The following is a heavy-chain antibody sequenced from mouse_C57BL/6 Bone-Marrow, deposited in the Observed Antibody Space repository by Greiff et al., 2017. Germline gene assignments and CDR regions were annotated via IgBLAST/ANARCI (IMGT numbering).Heavy chain of an antibody. CDR2: IHPNSGST. CDR1: GYTFTSYW. D-gene: IGHD2-5*01. Sequence: QVQLKESGAELVKPGASVKLSCKASGYTFTSYWMHWVKQRPGQGLEWIGMIHPNSGSTNYNEKFKSKATLTVDKSSSTAYMQLSSLTSEDSAVYYCARSSHYSNYVGAMDYWGQGTSVTVSS. J-gene: IGHJ4*01. CDR3: ARSSHYSNYVGAMDY. V-gene: IGHV1-64*01.